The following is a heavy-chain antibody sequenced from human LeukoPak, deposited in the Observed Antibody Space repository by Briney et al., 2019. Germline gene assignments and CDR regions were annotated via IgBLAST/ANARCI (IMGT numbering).Heavy chain of an antibody. CDR2: MKQDGGEK. D-gene: IGHD5-12*01. Sequence: PGGSLRLSCAASGFTFSNYWMTWVRQAPGKGLQWVANMKQDGGEKYYVDSVKGRFTISRDNAKNSLYLQMNSLRAEDTAVYYCARGGFSGYDYGEPNWFDPWGQGTLVTVSS. V-gene: IGHV3-7*01. CDR1: GFTFSNYW. J-gene: IGHJ5*02. CDR3: ARGGFSGYDYGEPNWFDP.